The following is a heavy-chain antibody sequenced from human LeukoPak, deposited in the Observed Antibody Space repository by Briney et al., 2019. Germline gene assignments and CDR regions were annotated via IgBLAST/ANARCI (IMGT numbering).Heavy chain of an antibody. V-gene: IGHV3-13*05. J-gene: IGHJ4*02. CDR1: GFTFSSYD. CDR3: AKDRKVRGVSCFDY. Sequence: GGSLRLSCAASGFTFSSYDMHWVRQATGKGLEWVSAIGTAGDPYYPGSVKGRFTISRENAKNSLYLQMNSLRAGDTAVYYCAKDRKVRGVSCFDYWGQGTLVTVSS. D-gene: IGHD3-10*01. CDR2: IGTAGDP.